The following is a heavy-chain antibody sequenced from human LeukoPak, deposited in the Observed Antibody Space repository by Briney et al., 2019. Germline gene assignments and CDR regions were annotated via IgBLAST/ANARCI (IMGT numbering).Heavy chain of an antibody. D-gene: IGHD2-2*02. CDR2: VSSSSSYI. CDR1: GFTFSSYS. V-gene: IGHV3-21*01. J-gene: IGHJ4*02. Sequence: GGSLRLSCAASGFTFSSYSMNWVRQTPRKGLEWVSSVSSSSSYIYYADSVKGRFTISRDNAKNSLYLQMNSLRAEDTAVYYCARDLLQNIVVVPAGICAYWGQGTLVTVSS. CDR3: ARDLLQNIVVVPAGICAY.